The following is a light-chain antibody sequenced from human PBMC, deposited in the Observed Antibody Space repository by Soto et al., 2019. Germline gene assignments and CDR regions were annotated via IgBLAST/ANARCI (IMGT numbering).Light chain of an antibody. V-gene: IGKV3D-11*01. J-gene: IGKJ5*01. Sequence: DIVMTQSPATLSVSPGDRATLSCRASQGIKDYVAWFQQKPGQAPRLLIYGASTRATAIQASFSGSGSGTDFILTIRSLEPEDFAIYYCKQRSNWITFGQGTRLEIK. CDR1: QGIKDY. CDR3: KQRSNWIT. CDR2: GAS.